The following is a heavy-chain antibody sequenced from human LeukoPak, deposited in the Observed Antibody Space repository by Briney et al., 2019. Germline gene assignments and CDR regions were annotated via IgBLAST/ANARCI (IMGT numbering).Heavy chain of an antibody. CDR2: IYYSGST. V-gene: IGHV4-59*01. J-gene: IGHJ5*02. D-gene: IGHD3-9*01. CDR3: ARELRYFDWLSDGWFDP. Sequence: SETLSLTCTVSGGSISSYYRSWIRQPPGKGLEWIGYIYYSGSTNYNPSLKSRVPISVDTSKNQFSLKLSSVTAADTAVYYCARELRYFDWLSDGWFDPWGQGTLVTVSS. CDR1: GGSISSYY.